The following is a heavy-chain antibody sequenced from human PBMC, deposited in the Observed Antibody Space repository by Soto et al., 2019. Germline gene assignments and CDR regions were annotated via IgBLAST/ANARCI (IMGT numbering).Heavy chain of an antibody. D-gene: IGHD6-19*01. J-gene: IGHJ4*02. V-gene: IGHV2-5*02. CDR1: GFSLSSTRMA. CDR2: IYWDDDK. Sequence: QITLKESGPPLVKPTQTLTLTCTFSGFSLSSTRMAVGWFRQPPGKALEWLALIYWDDDKRYSPFLKSRLTITKDTSKNQVVLTMSNMDPVDTARYYCAHIVVAGLGYYFDYWGQGTLVTVSS. CDR3: AHIVVAGLGYYFDY.